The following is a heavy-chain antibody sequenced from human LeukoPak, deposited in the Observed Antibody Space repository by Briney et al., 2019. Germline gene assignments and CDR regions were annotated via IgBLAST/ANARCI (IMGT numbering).Heavy chain of an antibody. D-gene: IGHD5-12*01. V-gene: IGHV4-39*07. CDR3: ARDVIVATIWGRGFDY. CDR2: IYYSGST. Sequence: MTSETLSLTCTVSGGSISSSSYYWGWIRQPPGKGLEWIGSIYYSGSTYYNPSLKSRVTISVDTSKNQFSLKLSSVTAADTAVYYCARDVIVATIWGRGFDYWGQGTLVTVSS. J-gene: IGHJ4*02. CDR1: GGSISSSSYY.